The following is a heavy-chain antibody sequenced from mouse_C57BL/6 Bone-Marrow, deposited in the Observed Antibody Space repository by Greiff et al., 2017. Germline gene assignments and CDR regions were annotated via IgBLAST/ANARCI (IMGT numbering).Heavy chain of an antibody. D-gene: IGHD2-1*01. CDR2: IDPSDSYT. Sequence: QVQLQQPGAELVKPGASVKLSCKASGYTFTSYWMQWVKQRPGQGLEWIGEIDPSDSYTNYNHKFKGKATLTVDTSSSTAYMQLSSLTSEDSAVYYCARRGTTRWGQGTTLTVSS. CDR3: ARRGTTR. CDR1: GYTFTSYW. J-gene: IGHJ2*01. V-gene: IGHV1-50*01.